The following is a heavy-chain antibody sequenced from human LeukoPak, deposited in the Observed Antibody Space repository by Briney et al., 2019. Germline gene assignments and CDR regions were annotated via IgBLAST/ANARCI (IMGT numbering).Heavy chain of an antibody. CDR1: GFTFSSYD. CDR3: ARAISVGYFDY. V-gene: IGHV3-30*03. CDR2: ISYDGSNK. D-gene: IGHD4-23*01. Sequence: GRSLRLSCAASGFTFSSYDMHWVRQAPGKGLEWVTVISYDGSNKYYGDSVKGRFTISRDNAKNSLYLQMNSLRAEDTAVYYCARAISVGYFDYWGQGTLVTVSS. J-gene: IGHJ4*02.